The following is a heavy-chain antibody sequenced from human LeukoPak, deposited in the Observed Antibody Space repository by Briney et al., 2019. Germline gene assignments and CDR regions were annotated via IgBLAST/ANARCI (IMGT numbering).Heavy chain of an antibody. V-gene: IGHV1-2*02. Sequence: ASVKVSCKASGYTFTGYYMHWVRQAPGQGLEWMGWINPNSGGTNYAQKFQGRVTMTRDTSISTAYMELSRLRSDGTAVYYCAREDEMTSWFDPWGQGTLVTVSS. CDR2: INPNSGGT. CDR1: GYTFTGYY. CDR3: AREDEMTSWFDP. J-gene: IGHJ5*02. D-gene: IGHD4-11*01.